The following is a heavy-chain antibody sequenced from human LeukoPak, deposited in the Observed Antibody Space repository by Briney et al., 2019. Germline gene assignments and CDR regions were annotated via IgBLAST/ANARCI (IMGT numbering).Heavy chain of an antibody. J-gene: IGHJ4*02. Sequence: ASVKVSCKASGGTFSSYAISWVRQAPGQGLEWMGGIIPIFGTANYAQKFQGRVTITADESTSTAYMELSSLRSEDTAVYHCARGWEPGPRVVPAAMGYFDYWGQGTLVTVSS. CDR3: ARGWEPGPRVVPAAMGYFDY. V-gene: IGHV1-69*13. CDR1: GGTFSSYA. CDR2: IIPIFGTA. D-gene: IGHD2-2*01.